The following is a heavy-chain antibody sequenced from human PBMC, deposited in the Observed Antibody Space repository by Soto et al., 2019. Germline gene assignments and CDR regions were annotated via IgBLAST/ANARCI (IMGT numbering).Heavy chain of an antibody. CDR3: ARADRRCSGGSCYFDY. J-gene: IGHJ4*02. CDR2: IIPIFGTA. Sequence: QVQLVQSGAEVKKPGSSVKVSCKASGGTFSSYAISWVRQAPVQGLVWMGGIIPIFGTANYAQKFQVRVTITADESTSTAYMELSSLRSEDTAVYYCARADRRCSGGSCYFDYWGQGTLVTVSS. D-gene: IGHD2-15*01. CDR1: GGTFSSYA. V-gene: IGHV1-69*01.